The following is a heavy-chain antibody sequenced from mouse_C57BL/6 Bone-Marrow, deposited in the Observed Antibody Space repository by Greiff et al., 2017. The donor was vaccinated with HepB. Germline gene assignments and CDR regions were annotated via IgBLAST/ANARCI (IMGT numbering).Heavy chain of an antibody. CDR3: ARDYGSYGFSY. CDR2: INPGSGYT. Sequence: VQLQQSGAELAKPGASVRLSCKASGYTFTTYWMHWVKQRPGQGLDWIGYINPGSGYTKYNQKFKDKATLTADKSSSTAYMQLSSLTSVDSAVYFCARDYGSYGFSYWGQGTRVTVSA. CDR1: GYTFTTYW. V-gene: IGHV1-7*01. J-gene: IGHJ3*01. D-gene: IGHD1-1*01.